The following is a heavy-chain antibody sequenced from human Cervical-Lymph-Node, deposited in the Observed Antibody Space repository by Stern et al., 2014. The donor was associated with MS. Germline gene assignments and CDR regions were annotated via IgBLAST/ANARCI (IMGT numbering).Heavy chain of an antibody. CDR3: ARDSTTGMDV. D-gene: IGHD1-1*01. CDR2: IVPIFGTA. V-gene: IGHV1-69*01. Sequence: QVQLVQSGAEVKKPGSSVKVSCKTSGDTFSSYAISWVRQGPGQGLEWMGGIVPIFGTANYAEKCQGRVTMTADVSTNTAYMELSRLGSDDTAVYYCARDSTTGMDVWGQGTTVTVSS. J-gene: IGHJ6*02. CDR1: GDTFSSYA.